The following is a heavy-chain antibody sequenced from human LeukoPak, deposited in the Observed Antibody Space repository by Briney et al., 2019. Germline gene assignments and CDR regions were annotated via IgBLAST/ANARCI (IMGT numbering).Heavy chain of an antibody. J-gene: IGHJ4*02. CDR3: AKDNGWLHYCH. CDR2: ISSSSSYI. CDR1: GFTFSSYS. V-gene: IGHV3-21*04. Sequence: GGSLRLSCTASGFTFSSYSMNWARQAPGKGLEWVSSISSSSSYIYYADSVKGRFTISRDNAKNSLYLQMNSLRAEDTATYYCAKDNGWLHYCHWGQGTLVTVSS. D-gene: IGHD5-24*01.